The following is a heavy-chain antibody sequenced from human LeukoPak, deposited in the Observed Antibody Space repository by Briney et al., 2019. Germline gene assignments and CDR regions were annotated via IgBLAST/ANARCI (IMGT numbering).Heavy chain of an antibody. CDR1: GYTFTSYY. V-gene: IGHV1-46*01. CDR2: SNPSGVGT. D-gene: IGHD2-8*02. Sequence: SVTVSCKPSGYTFTSYYMHWVRQAPGQRLEWMGVSNPSGVGTNYAQKFQGRVTMTRDTSTTTVYMELSSLRSEDTAVYYCAREESGGYFDYWGQGTLVTVSS. J-gene: IGHJ4*02. CDR3: AREESGGYFDY.